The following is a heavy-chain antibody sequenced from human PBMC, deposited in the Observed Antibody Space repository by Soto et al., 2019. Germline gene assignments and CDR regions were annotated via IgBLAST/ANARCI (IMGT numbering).Heavy chain of an antibody. V-gene: IGHV4-59*01. Sequence: QVQLQESGPGLVKPSETLSLTCSVSGGSMTTSYWSWIRQPPGKTLEWIGYISYRGTSNYNPSLRSRVSISVDTSESRFSLRLSSVTAADTAVYYCARTVPSTKGERPSIFDSWGQGALVTVSS. CDR2: ISYRGTS. J-gene: IGHJ4*02. CDR1: GGSMTTSY. D-gene: IGHD3-16*01. CDR3: ARTVPSTKGERPSIFDS.